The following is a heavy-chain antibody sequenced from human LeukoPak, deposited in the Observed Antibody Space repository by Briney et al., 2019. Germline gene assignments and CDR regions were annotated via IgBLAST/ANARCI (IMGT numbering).Heavy chain of an antibody. D-gene: IGHD1-7*01. CDR3: AREKEGTYAFDI. CDR2: IYYSGST. V-gene: IGHV4-31*03. J-gene: IGHJ3*02. Sequence: PSETLSLTCTVSGGSISSGGYYWSWIRQHPGKGLEWIGYIYYSGSTYYNPSLKSRVTISVDTSKNQFSLKLSSVTAADTAVYYCAREKEGTYAFDIWGQGTMVTVSS. CDR1: GGSISSGGYY.